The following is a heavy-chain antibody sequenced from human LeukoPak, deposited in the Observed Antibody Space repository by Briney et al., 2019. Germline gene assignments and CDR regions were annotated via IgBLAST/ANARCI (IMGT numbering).Heavy chain of an antibody. J-gene: IGHJ4*02. D-gene: IGHD5-18*01. CDR2: IIPIFGTA. Sequence: SVKVSCKASGGTFSSYAISWVRQAPGQGLEWMGGIIPIFGTANYAQKFQGRVTITADESTSTAYMELSSLRSEDTAVYYCAREDGYGSYYFDYWGQGTLVTVSS. V-gene: IGHV1-69*13. CDR1: GGTFSSYA. CDR3: AREDGYGSYYFDY.